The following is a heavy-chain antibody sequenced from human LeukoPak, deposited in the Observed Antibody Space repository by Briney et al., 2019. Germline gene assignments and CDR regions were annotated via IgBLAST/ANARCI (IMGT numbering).Heavy chain of an antibody. CDR2: IIPIFGTA. V-gene: IGHV1-69*13. CDR1: GGTFSSYA. J-gene: IGHJ5*02. D-gene: IGHD3-22*01. Sequence: ASVKVSCKASGGTFSSYAISWVRQAPGQGLEWMGGIIPIFGTANYAQKFQGRVTITADESTSTAYMELSSLRSEDTAVYYCARRFDSSGYYYSNRFDPWGQGTLVTVSS. CDR3: ARRFDSSGYYYSNRFDP.